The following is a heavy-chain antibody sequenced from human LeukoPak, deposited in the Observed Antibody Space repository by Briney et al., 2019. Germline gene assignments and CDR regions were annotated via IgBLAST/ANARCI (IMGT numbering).Heavy chain of an antibody. CDR1: GFTVSGTY. V-gene: IGHV3-53*01. CDR3: AGATKWLAHDF. Sequence: PGGSLRLSCAASGFTVSGTYMSWVRPAAGKGWEWVSTIFDAGRTTYADSVKGRFTISRDNYKNTLLLQMNSLRADDTAVYYCAGATKWLAHDFWGQGTLVTVSS. J-gene: IGHJ4*02. D-gene: IGHD6-19*01. CDR2: IFDAGRT.